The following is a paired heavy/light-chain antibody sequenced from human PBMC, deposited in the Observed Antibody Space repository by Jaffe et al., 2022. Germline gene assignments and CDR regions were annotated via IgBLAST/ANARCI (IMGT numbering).Heavy chain of an antibody. Sequence: QITLKESGPTLVEPTRTLTLTCIFSGFSLNTGGVGVGWIRQPPGKALEWLAVIYWDDDKRYSPSLTSRLAITKDTSKNQVVLTMTNMHPVDTGTYYCAHRRPDGGIWHSGYFDYWGQGALVTVSS. V-gene: IGHV2-5*02. CDR3: AHRRPDGGIWHSGYFDY. CDR2: IYWDDDK. CDR1: GFSLNTGGVG. J-gene: IGHJ4*02. D-gene: IGHD3-22*01.
Light chain of an antibody. CDR2: DAS. J-gene: IGKJ5*01. V-gene: IGKV3-11*01. CDR3: QQRSDWIT. Sequence: EIVLTQSPATLSLSPGERATLSCRASQSVSSYLAWYQQKPGQVPRLLIYDASSRATGIPAKFSGSGSGTDFTLTISYLEPEDFAVYYCQQRSDWITFGQGTRLEIK. CDR1: QSVSSY.